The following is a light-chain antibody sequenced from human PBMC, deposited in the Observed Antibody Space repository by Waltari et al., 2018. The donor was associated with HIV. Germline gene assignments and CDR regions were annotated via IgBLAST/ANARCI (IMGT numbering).Light chain of an antibody. V-gene: IGLV1-47*01. Sequence: QSLLTQPPSASGTPGQRATISCSGSSSNIGSNFVYWYQQLPGTAPKLLIYANNQRPSGVPDRCSCSKSGTSASLAISGLRSDDEADFYCAAWDDSLSGKWVFGGGTKLTVL. CDR3: AAWDDSLSGKWV. CDR2: ANN. CDR1: SSNIGSNF. J-gene: IGLJ3*02.